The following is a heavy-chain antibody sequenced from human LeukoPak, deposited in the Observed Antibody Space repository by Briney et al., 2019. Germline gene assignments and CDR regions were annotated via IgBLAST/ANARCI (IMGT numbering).Heavy chain of an antibody. CDR2: IWSNGNNK. CDR3: TKEAGPYVIGY. J-gene: IGHJ4*02. D-gene: IGHD2/OR15-2a*01. Sequence: PGGSLRLSCAASGFLVSSCGMHWVRQAPGKGLGWVGVIWSNGNNKYYADSVKGRFTISRDNSKNTLYLQMDSLRAEDTAVYYCTKEAGPYVIGYWGQGTLVTVSS. V-gene: IGHV3-33*03. CDR1: GFLVSSCG.